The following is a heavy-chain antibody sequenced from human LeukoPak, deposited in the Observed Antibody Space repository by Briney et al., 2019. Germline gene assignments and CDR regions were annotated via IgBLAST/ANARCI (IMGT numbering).Heavy chain of an antibody. J-gene: IGHJ4*02. V-gene: IGHV3-15*01. Sequence: GGSLRLSCAASGFTFSNTWMSWVRQAPGKGLEWVGRIKSKPDGGTTDYAAPVKGRFTISRDDSKNTLCLQMNSLKTEDTAVYYCATDRADYWGQGTLVTVFS. CDR1: GFTFSNTW. CDR2: IKSKPDGGTT. CDR3: ATDRADY.